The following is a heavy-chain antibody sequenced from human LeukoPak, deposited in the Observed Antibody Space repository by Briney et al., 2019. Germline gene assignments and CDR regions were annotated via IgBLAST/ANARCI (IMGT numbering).Heavy chain of an antibody. CDR2: LNPNSGKT. D-gene: IGHD2-8*02. J-gene: IGHJ5*02. V-gene: IGHV1-8*01. Sequence: ASVKVSCKASGYTFTSYTIHWVRQATGQGLEWMGWLNPNSGKTDYAQKFQGRVTMTRNTSISTAYMDLSSLRSEDTAVYYCATVSYRTGGSWGQGTLVTVSS. CDR3: ATVSYRTGGS. CDR1: GYTFTSYT.